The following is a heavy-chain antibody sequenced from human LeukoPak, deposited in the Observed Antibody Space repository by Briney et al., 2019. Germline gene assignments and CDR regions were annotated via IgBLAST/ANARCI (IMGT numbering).Heavy chain of an antibody. CDR3: ARVYSGSSNWFDP. CDR1: GYTFTGYY. J-gene: IGHJ5*02. Sequence: VASVKVSCKASGYTFTGYYMHWARQAPGQGLEWMGWINPNSGGTNYAQKFQGRVTMTRDTSISTAYMELSRLRSDDTAVYYCARVYSGSSNWFDPWGQGTLVTVSS. V-gene: IGHV1-2*02. D-gene: IGHD1-26*01. CDR2: INPNSGGT.